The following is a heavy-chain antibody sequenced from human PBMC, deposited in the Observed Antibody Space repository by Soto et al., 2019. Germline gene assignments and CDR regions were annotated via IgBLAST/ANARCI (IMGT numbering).Heavy chain of an antibody. CDR2: ISYSGST. V-gene: IGHV4-59*01. Sequence: SETLSLTCTVSGASISTYYWSWIRQPPGKGLEWIGYISYSGSTNYNPSLKSRVTISFDASKNEISLQVRSATAADTAVYYCARGIEGWYQGRYYYGMDVWGQGTTVT. CDR1: GASISTYY. D-gene: IGHD6-19*01. J-gene: IGHJ6*02. CDR3: ARGIEGWYQGRYYYGMDV.